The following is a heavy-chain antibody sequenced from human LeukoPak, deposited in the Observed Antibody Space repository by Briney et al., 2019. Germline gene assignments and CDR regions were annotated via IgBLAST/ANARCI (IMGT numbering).Heavy chain of an antibody. V-gene: IGHV3-23*01. Sequence: GRSLRLSCAASGFPFNTQDMRWVRQAPGKGLDWVSSIHADGVGTFYADSVRGRFTIYRDNSKNTLDLQMNSLRVEDTAVYYCGKGRVSEWGQGTLVTVSS. CDR3: GKGRVSE. D-gene: IGHD6-19*01. J-gene: IGHJ4*02. CDR1: GFPFNTQD. CDR2: IHADGVGT.